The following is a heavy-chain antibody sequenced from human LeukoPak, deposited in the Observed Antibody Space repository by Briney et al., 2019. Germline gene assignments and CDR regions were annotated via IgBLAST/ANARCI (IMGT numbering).Heavy chain of an antibody. J-gene: IGHJ6*03. V-gene: IGHV6-1*01. Sequence: SGPGLVKPSQTLSLTCAISGDSVSSNSAAWTWIRQSPSRGLEWLGRTYYRSEWYNDYEVSVQSRITINPDTSKNQFSLQLNSVTPEDTAVYYCARGRVTTIANYYYYYIDVWGKGTTVKVSS. D-gene: IGHD4-17*01. CDR2: TYYRSEWYN. CDR3: ARGRVTTIANYYYYYIDV. CDR1: GDSVSSNSAA.